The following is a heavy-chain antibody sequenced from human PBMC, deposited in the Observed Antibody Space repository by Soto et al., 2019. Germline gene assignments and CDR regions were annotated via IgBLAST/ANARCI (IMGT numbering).Heavy chain of an antibody. J-gene: IGHJ1*01. D-gene: IGHD2-15*01. CDR1: GFTLSCYA. Sequence: PGGSLRLSCAPSGFTLSCYAMDWVRPAPGKGLEYVSGISSNGVGTYYANSVQGRFTISIDDPKSTAYLQMNSLKTEDTGVYYCTRVSPDCSDGSCYPLDWGHGTLVTVSS. V-gene: IGHV3-64*04. CDR3: TRVSPDCSDGSCYPLD. CDR2: ISSNGVGT.